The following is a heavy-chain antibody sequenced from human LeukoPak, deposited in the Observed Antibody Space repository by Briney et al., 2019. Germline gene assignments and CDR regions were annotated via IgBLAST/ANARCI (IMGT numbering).Heavy chain of an antibody. D-gene: IGHD2-2*01. J-gene: IGHJ4*02. CDR2: ISAFSGVT. Sequence: TPVKISCKAFGYTFSRYGISSVRQAPGQKVEWMGWISAFSGVTKSEQKLQGRVTMSTDTSTSTVYVELRSERTDDTGVYYCARDSVVPASNADYWGQGTLVTVSS. CDR3: ARDSVVPASNADY. V-gene: IGHV1-18*04. CDR1: GYTFSRYG.